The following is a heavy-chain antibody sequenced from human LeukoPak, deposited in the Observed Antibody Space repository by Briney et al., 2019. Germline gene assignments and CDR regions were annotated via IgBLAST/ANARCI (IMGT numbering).Heavy chain of an antibody. V-gene: IGHV2-70*11. CDR1: GFSLSTSGMC. J-gene: IGHJ4*02. D-gene: IGHD6-25*01. CDR3: ARINAASVAGHFDY. Sequence: ESGPALVKPTQTLTLTCTFSGFSLSTSGMCVSWIRQPPGKALEWLARIDWDDDKYYSTSLKPRLTISKDTSKNQVVLTMPNMDPVDTATYYCARINAASVAGHFDYWGQGTLVTVSS. CDR2: IDWDDDK.